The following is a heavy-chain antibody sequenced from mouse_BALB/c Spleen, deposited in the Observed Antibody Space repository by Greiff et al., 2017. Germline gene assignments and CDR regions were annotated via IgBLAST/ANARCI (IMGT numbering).Heavy chain of an antibody. CDR3: AASLFDY. Sequence: EVKLVESGGGLVQPGGSRKLSCAASGFTFSSFGMHWVRQAPEKGLEWVAYISSGSSTIYYADTVKGRFTISRDNPKNTLFLQMTSLRSEDTAMYYCAASLFDYWGQGTTLTVSS. V-gene: IGHV5-17*02. CDR2: ISSGSSTI. J-gene: IGHJ2*01. D-gene: IGHD6-1*01. CDR1: GFTFSSFG.